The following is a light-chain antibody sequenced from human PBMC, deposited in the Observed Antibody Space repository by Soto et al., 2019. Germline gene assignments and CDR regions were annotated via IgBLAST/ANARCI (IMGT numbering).Light chain of an antibody. Sequence: DIQMTQAPSSLSASVGGRVTITCRARQDISTYLAWYQQKPGKVPKLLISAAYTLQSGVPPRFSGSRSGTDFTLALSGLQPEDVATYYCRKYGNARLTLLGGTKVQIK. CDR1: QDISTY. CDR2: AAY. CDR3: RKYGNARLT. V-gene: IGKV1-27*01. J-gene: IGKJ4*01.